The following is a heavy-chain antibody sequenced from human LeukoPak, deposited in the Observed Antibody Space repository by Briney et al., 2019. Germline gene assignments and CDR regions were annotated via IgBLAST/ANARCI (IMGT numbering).Heavy chain of an antibody. V-gene: IGHV3-48*02. CDR2: ISSSSSTI. D-gene: IGHD6-6*01. CDR1: GFTLSTYT. CDR3: AREYSSSSGRAFDI. Sequence: GGSLRLSCAASGFTLSTYTMNWVRQAPGKGLQWFSYISSSSSTIYYADSVKGRFTTSRDNPKNSLYLQMNSLRDEDTAVYYCAREYSSSSGRAFDIWGQGTMVTVSS. J-gene: IGHJ3*02.